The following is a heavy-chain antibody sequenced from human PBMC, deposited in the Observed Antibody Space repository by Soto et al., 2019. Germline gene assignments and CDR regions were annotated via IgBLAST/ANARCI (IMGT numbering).Heavy chain of an antibody. CDR2: ISYDGSNK. D-gene: IGHD6-25*01. CDR1: GFTISSYG. V-gene: IGHV3-30*18. Sequence: GGSLRLSCAASGFTISSYGMHWVRQAPGKGLEWVAVISYDGSNKYYADSVKGRFTISRDNSKNTLYLQMNSLRAEDTAVYYCAKESRLTYYYYYGMDVWGQGTTVTVSS. J-gene: IGHJ6*02. CDR3: AKESRLTYYYYYGMDV.